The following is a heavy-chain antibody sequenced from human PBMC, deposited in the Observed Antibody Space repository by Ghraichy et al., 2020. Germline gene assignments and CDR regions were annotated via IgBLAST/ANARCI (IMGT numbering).Heavy chain of an antibody. J-gene: IGHJ3*02. CDR2: IYHSGST. Sequence: TLSLTCAVSGGSISSGGYSWSWIRQPPGKGLEWIGYIYHSGSTYYNPSLKSRVTISVDRSKNQFSLKLSSVTAADTAVYYCAGGLVTYYYDSSGHRAFDIWGQGTMVTVSS. CDR3: AGGLVTYYYDSSGHRAFDI. D-gene: IGHD3-22*01. CDR1: GGSISSGGYS. V-gene: IGHV4-30-2*01.